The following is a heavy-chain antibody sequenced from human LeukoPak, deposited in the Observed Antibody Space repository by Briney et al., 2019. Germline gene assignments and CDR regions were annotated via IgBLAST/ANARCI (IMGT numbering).Heavy chain of an antibody. CDR1: GDSISSDNYY. CDR3: AGTRRYCSGGSCYNWFDP. J-gene: IGHJ5*02. V-gene: IGHV4-61*09. Sequence: PSDTLSLTCTVSGDSISSDNYYWSWIRQPAAKGLVWFGHIYASGNSNYNASLQSRVTISIDASKNQFSLRLRSVIAADTAVYYCAGTRRYCSGGSCYNWFDPWGQGTLVTVSS. CDR2: IYASGNS. D-gene: IGHD2-15*01.